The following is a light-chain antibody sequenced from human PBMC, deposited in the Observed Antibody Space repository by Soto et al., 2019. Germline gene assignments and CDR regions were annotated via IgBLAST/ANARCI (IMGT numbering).Light chain of an antibody. CDR3: QQYNTYAT. CDR1: QNIRNL. J-gene: IGKJ5*01. Sequence: AAVGDRVTITCRASQNIRNLLAWYQQKPGKAPKPLIYDASTLKTGVPSRFSGSGSGSEFNFTITGLQPDDFATYFCQQYNTYATFGQGTRLEIK. V-gene: IGKV1-5*01. CDR2: DAS.